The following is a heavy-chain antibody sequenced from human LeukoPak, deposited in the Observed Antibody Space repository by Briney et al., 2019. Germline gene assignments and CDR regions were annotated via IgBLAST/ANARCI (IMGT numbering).Heavy chain of an antibody. CDR2: IIPILGIA. Sequence: WASVKVSCKASGGTFSSYAISWVRQAPGQGLEWMGRIIPILGIANYAQKFQGRVTITADKSTSTAYMELSSLRSEDTAVYYCARDRELTSMVATSVALDIWGQGTMVTVSS. D-gene: IGHD5-12*01. V-gene: IGHV1-69*04. J-gene: IGHJ3*02. CDR1: GGTFSSYA. CDR3: ARDRELTSMVATSVALDI.